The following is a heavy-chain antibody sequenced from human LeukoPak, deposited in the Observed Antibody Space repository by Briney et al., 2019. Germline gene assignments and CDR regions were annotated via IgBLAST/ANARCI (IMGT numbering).Heavy chain of an antibody. CDR3: ARGPYYYDSSGYEMGY. Sequence: GESLKISCKGSGYSFTSYWIGWVRQMHGKGLEWMGIIYPGDSDTRYSPSFQGQVTISADKSISTAYLQWNSLKASDTAMYYCARGPYYYDSSGYEMGYWGQGTLVTVSS. CDR1: GYSFTSYW. V-gene: IGHV5-51*01. J-gene: IGHJ4*02. D-gene: IGHD3-22*01. CDR2: IYPGDSDT.